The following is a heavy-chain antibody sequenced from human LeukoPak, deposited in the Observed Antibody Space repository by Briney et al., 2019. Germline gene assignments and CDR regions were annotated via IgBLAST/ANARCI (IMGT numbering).Heavy chain of an antibody. CDR1: GFTFSSYW. CDR3: ARGNFYSSSGSSPLDS. Sequence: GGSLRLSCAASGFTFSSYWMHWVRRAPGKGLVWVSRINGDGSSTAYADSVKGRFTISRDNAKNTVALQMNTLAAEDAAVYYCARGNFYSSSGSSPLDSWGQGTLVTVSS. V-gene: IGHV3-74*01. J-gene: IGHJ4*02. CDR2: INGDGSST. D-gene: IGHD3-10*01.